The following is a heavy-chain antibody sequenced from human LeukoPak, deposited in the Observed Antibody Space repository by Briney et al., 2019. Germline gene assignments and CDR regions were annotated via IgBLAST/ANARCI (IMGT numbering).Heavy chain of an antibody. CDR1: GGSFSGYY. V-gene: IGHV4-34*01. CDR2: INHSGST. Sequence: SETLSLTCAVYGGSFSGYYWSWIRQPPGKGLEWIGEINHSGSTNYNPSLKSRVTVSVDTSKNQFSLKLSSVTAADTAVYYCARGDRSATPAAFDIWGQGTMVTVSS. CDR3: ARGDRSATPAAFDI. D-gene: IGHD2-15*01. J-gene: IGHJ3*02.